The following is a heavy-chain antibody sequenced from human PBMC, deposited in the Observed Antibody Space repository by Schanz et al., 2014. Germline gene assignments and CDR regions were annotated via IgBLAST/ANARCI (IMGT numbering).Heavy chain of an antibody. D-gene: IGHD4-17*01. CDR2: ISWNSGTI. CDR3: ARKMKLGVYGGKGHDSLDI. V-gene: IGHV3-9*01. CDR1: GFTFDKYA. J-gene: IGHJ3*02. Sequence: EVQVVESGGGLVQPGKSLRLSCAASGFTFDKYAMHWVRQAPGKGLEWVSVISWNSGTIGYADSVKGRFTISRDNAKNSLYLQMNTLRAEDTAVYYCARKMKLGVYGGKGHDSLDIWGQGTMVTVSS.